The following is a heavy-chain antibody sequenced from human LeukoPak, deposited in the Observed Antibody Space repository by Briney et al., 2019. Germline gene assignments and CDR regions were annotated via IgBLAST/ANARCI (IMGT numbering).Heavy chain of an antibody. CDR3: ARLNWNYASGWFDP. CDR1: GGSISSSSYY. V-gene: IGHV4-39*01. D-gene: IGHD1-7*01. J-gene: IGHJ5*02. Sequence: TSETLSLTCTVSGGSISSSSYYWGWIRQPPGKGLEWIGSIYYSGSTYYNPSLKSRVTISVDTSKNQFSLKLSSVTAADAAVYYRARLNWNYASGWFDPWGQGTLVTVSS. CDR2: IYYSGST.